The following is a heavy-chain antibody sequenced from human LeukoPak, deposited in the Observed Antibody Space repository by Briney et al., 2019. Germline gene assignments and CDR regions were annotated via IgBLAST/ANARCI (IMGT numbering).Heavy chain of an antibody. CDR3: ARVFPGFAFDI. CDR2: ISAYNGNT. CDR1: GYTFTSYG. Sequence: ASVKVSCKASGYTFTSYGISWVRQAPGQGLEWMGWISAYNGNTNYAQKFQGRVTMTRNTSISTAYMELSSLRSEDTAVYYCARVFPGFAFDIWGQGTMVTVSS. V-gene: IGHV1-18*01. J-gene: IGHJ3*02. D-gene: IGHD3-9*01.